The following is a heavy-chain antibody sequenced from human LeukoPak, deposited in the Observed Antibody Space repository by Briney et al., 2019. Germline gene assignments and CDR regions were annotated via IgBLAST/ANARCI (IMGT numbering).Heavy chain of an antibody. CDR2: ISPDGSQT. CDR1: GFSLSNYW. J-gene: IGHJ4*02. V-gene: IGHV3-74*01. CDR3: VRSLRSADF. Sequence: PGGSLRVSCAASGFSLSNYWMHWVRQAPGKGLMWVSQISPDGSQTFYADSVKGRFTISRDNAKNTLFLQMDSLRAEDTALYYCVRSLRSADFWGQGTLSPSPQ.